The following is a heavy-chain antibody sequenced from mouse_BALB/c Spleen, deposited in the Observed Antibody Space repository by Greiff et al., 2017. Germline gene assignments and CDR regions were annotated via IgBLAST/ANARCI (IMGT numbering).Heavy chain of an antibody. J-gene: IGHJ4*01. Sequence: DVKLVESGGGLVQPGGSLKLSCAASGFTFSSYTMSWVRQTPEKRLEWVAYISNGGGSTYYPDTVKGRFTISRDNAKNTLYLQMSSLKSEDTAMYYCARHYGSYYAMDYWGQGTSVTVSS. CDR2: ISNGGGST. CDR1: GFTFSSYT. V-gene: IGHV5-12-2*01. D-gene: IGHD1-1*01. CDR3: ARHYGSYYAMDY.